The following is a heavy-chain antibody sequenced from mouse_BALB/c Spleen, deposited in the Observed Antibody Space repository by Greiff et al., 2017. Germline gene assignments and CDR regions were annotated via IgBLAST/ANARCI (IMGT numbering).Heavy chain of an antibody. V-gene: IGHV5-17*02. CDR3: ARSGLLRLPFDY. CDR1: GFTFSSFG. D-gene: IGHD1-2*01. CDR2: ISSGSSTI. Sequence: EVKLMESGGGLVQPGGSRKLSCAASGFTFSSFGMHWVRQAPEKGLEWVAYISSGSSTIYYADTVKGRFTISRDNPKNTLFLQMTSLRSEDTAMYYCARSGLLRLPFDYWGQGTTLTVSS. J-gene: IGHJ2*01.